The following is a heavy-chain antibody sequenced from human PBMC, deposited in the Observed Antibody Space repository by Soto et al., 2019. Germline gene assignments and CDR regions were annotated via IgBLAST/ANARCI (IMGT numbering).Heavy chain of an antibody. CDR2: IYHSGRT. CDR3: ARWVEVSLDYFDS. CDR1: GGSISNGYYY. D-gene: IGHD2-15*01. J-gene: IGHJ4*02. Sequence: PSETLSLTCTVSGGSISNGYYYWSWVRLNPGKGLEWIGHIYHSGRTCYNPSLKSRVAISVDTSKNQFSLNLNSVTAADTALYYCARWVEVSLDYFDSWGQGTPVTVSS. V-gene: IGHV4-31*03.